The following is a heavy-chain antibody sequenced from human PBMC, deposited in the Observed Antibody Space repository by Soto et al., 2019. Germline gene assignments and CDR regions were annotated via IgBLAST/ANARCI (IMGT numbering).Heavy chain of an antibody. CDR3: ARVPYCSSSSRYSYFDS. V-gene: IGHV3-74*01. CDR2: ISSDGSST. CDR1: GFTLSNYW. Sequence: GGSLRLSCAASGFTLSNYWMHWARQAPGKGLVWVSRISSDGSSTNYADSVKGRFTISRDNAKNTLHLQMNSLRAEDTAVYYCARVPYCSSSSRYSYFDSWGQGTLVTVSS. D-gene: IGHD2-2*01. J-gene: IGHJ4*02.